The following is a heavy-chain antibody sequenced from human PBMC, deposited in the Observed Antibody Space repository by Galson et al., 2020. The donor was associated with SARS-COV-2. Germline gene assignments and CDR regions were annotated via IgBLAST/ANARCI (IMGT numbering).Heavy chain of an antibody. CDR2: IYYSGST. V-gene: IGHV4-30-4*07. CDR3: ARLRGFDDC. J-gene: IGHJ4*02. CDR1: GTSISSGSYS. Sequence: SETLSLTCAVSGTSISSGSYSWNWIRQPPGKGLEWIGSIYYSGSTYYNPSLTSRLSISIDTSKNQFTLKLTSVTAADTAVYYCARLRGFDDCWGQGTLVIVS. D-gene: IGHD3-10*01.